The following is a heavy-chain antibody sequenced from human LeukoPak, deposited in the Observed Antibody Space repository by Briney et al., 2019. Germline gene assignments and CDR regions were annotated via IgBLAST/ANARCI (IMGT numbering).Heavy chain of an antibody. CDR1: GGSISSSSDY. D-gene: IGHD2-15*01. J-gene: IGHJ3*02. CDR2: TYYSGST. CDR3: ATWSPTWDAFNM. Sequence: SETLSLTCSVSGGSISSSSDYWGWIRQPPGKGLEWVGSTYYSGSTYYNPSLKSRVTISVDTSKSQFSLKLSSVTAADTAVYYCATWSPTWDAFNMWGQGTVLTVSS. V-gene: IGHV4-39*07.